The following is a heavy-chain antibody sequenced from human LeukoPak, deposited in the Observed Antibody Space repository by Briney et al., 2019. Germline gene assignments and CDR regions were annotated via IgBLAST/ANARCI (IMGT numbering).Heavy chain of an antibody. Sequence: GASVKVSCKASGYTFTSYDINWVRQAPGQGLEWMGWMNPNSGNTGYAQKFQGRVTMTRNTSISTAYMELSSLRSEDTAVYYCARGAPDSGSPFWYYYYYMDVWGKGTTVTVSS. D-gene: IGHD1-26*01. V-gene: IGHV1-8*01. CDR2: MNPNSGNT. CDR3: ARGAPDSGSPFWYYYYYMDV. CDR1: GYTFTSYD. J-gene: IGHJ6*03.